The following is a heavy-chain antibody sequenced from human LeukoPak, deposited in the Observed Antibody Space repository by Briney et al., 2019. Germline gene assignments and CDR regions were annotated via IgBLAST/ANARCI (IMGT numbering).Heavy chain of an antibody. CDR3: ARHPAGYYYDSSGYYLTRYYFDY. CDR1: GFTVSSNY. CDR2: IYSGGST. J-gene: IGHJ4*02. Sequence: PGGSLRLSCAASGFTVSSNYMSWVRQAPGKGLEWGSVIYSGGSTYYADSVKGRFTISRDNSKNTLYLQMNSLRAEDTAVYYCARHPAGYYYDSSGYYLTRYYFDYWGQGTLVTVSS. V-gene: IGHV3-66*04. D-gene: IGHD3-22*01.